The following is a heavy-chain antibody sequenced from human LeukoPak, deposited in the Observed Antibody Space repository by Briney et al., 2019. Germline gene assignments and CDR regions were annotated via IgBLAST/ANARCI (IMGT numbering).Heavy chain of an antibody. Sequence: GGSLRLSCAASGFTVSNSYLSWVRQAPGKGLEWVAVIYGAGATYYADSVAGRFTISRDNSRNTLHLQMNSLRADDTAVYFCARLFPPSLLYFDYWGQGSLVTVSS. CDR1: GFTVSNSY. CDR3: ARLFPPSLLYFDY. D-gene: IGHD3-10*02. V-gene: IGHV3-53*01. J-gene: IGHJ4*02. CDR2: IYGAGAT.